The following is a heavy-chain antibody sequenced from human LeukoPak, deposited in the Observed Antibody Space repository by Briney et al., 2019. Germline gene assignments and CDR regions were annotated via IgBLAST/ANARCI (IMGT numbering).Heavy chain of an antibody. Sequence: PSETLSLTCTVSGGSISSYYWSWIRQPPGKGLEWIGYIYYSGSTYYNPSLKSRVTISVDTSKNQFSLKLSSVTAADTAVYYCARGYSYLYYFDYWGQGTLVTVSS. CDR3: ARGYSYLYYFDY. CDR2: IYYSGST. CDR1: GGSISSYY. V-gene: IGHV4-30-4*01. J-gene: IGHJ4*02. D-gene: IGHD5-18*01.